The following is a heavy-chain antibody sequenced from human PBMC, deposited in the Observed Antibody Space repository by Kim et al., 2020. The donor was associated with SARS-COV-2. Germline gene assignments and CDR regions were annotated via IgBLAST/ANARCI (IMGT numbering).Heavy chain of an antibody. CDR1: GGSFSGYY. Sequence: SETLSLTCVVYGGSFSGYYWSWIRQPPGKGLEWIGEINHSGSTNYNPSLKSRVTISVDTSKNQFSLKLSSVTAADTAVYYCGRTPAGVVSRFLGGRRLDVWGQGTTVTVSS. CDR2: INHSGST. V-gene: IGHV4-34*01. CDR3: GRTPAGVVSRFLGGRRLDV. J-gene: IGHJ6*02. D-gene: IGHD3-3*01.